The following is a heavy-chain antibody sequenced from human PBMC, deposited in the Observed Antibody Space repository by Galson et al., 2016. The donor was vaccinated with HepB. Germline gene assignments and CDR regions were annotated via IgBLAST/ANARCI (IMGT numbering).Heavy chain of an antibody. D-gene: IGHD1-26*01. CDR2: TYYRSKWYN. CDR1: GDSVSSNSAT. Sequence: CAISGDSVSSNSATWNWIRQSPSRGLEWLGRTYYRSKWYNDYAVSVKSRVTINPDTSKNQFSLHPNSVTPEDTAVYYCARGTSAWSKWGQGTLVTVSS. CDR3: ARGTSAWSK. V-gene: IGHV6-1*01. J-gene: IGHJ4*02.